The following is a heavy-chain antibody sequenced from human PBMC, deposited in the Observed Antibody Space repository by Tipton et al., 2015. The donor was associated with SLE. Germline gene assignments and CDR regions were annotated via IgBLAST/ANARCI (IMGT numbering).Heavy chain of an antibody. CDR2: IYPSGST. D-gene: IGHD1-1*01. CDR1: GGSISSGGYS. Sequence: TLSLTCAVSGGSISSGGYSSSWIRQSAGKGLEWIGRIYPSGSTNYNPSLKSRVTISVDTSNNQFSLNLRSVTAADTAMYFCARDIRNGQDYWGQGTLVTVSS. V-gene: IGHV4-61*02. J-gene: IGHJ4*02. CDR3: ARDIRNGQDY.